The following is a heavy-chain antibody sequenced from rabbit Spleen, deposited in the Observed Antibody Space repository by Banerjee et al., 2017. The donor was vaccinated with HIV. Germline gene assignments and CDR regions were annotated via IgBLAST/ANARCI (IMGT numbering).Heavy chain of an antibody. CDR1: GFSFSSSDY. CDR2: IEPIFGNT. D-gene: IGHD1-1*01. J-gene: IGHJ4*01. CDR3: ARAFASASGYPYYFTL. Sequence: QSLEESGGGLVQPEGSLALTCKASGFSFSSSDYICWVRQAPGKGLEWIGYIEPIFGNTYYANWVNGRFTISSHNAQNTLYLQLSSLTAADTATYFCARAFASASGYPYYFTLWGPGTLVTVS. V-gene: IGHV1S43*01.